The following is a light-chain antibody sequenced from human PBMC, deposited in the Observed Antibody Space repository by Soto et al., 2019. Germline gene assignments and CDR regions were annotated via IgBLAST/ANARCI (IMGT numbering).Light chain of an antibody. V-gene: IGLV2-23*02. CDR1: TSDVGTHNL. Sequence: QSVLTQPASVSGSPGQSITISCTGSTSDVGTHNLVSWYQHHPGKAPQLLIYDVNKRPSGISNRFSGSKSGNTASLTISGLQAEDEADYHCCSSAGTNPSYVFGTGTKVNVL. CDR3: CSSAGTNPSYV. J-gene: IGLJ1*01. CDR2: DVN.